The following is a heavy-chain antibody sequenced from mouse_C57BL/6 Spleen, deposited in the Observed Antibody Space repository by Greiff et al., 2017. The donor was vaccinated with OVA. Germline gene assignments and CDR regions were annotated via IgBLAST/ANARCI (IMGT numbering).Heavy chain of an antibody. Sequence: VQRVESGAELVKPGASVKISCKASGYAFSSYWMNWVKQRPGKGLEWIGQIYPGDGDTNYNGKFKGKATLTADKSSSTAYMQLSSLTSEDSAVYFCARSYGSRDYAMDYWGQGTSVTVSS. CDR1: GYAFSSYW. D-gene: IGHD1-1*01. J-gene: IGHJ4*01. CDR3: ARSYGSRDYAMDY. CDR2: IYPGDGDT. V-gene: IGHV1-80*01.